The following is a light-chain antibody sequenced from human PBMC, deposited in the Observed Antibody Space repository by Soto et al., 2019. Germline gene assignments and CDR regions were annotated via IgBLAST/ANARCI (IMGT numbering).Light chain of an antibody. CDR2: SNN. Sequence: SVRTQPRSASGAPRQRGSISCSGSSSNIGSNTVNWYQQLPGTAPKLLIYSNNQRPSGVPDRFSGSKSGTSASLAISGLQSEYEADYYCAAWDDSLNRYVFGTGTKGNVL. V-gene: IGLV1-44*01. CDR3: AAWDDSLNRYV. J-gene: IGLJ1*01. CDR1: SSNIGSNT.